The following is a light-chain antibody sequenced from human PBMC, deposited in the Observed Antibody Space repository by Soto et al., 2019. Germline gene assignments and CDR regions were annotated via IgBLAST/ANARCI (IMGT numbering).Light chain of an antibody. Sequence: EIVLTQSPATLSLSPGERATLSCRASQSVRNYLAWYQQKPGQAPRLLIYDASNRATGIPGRFSGSGSGTDFTLTISTLEPDDFAVYYCQQRSNWPWTFGQGTKVEIK. CDR1: QSVRNY. CDR2: DAS. V-gene: IGKV3-11*01. CDR3: QQRSNWPWT. J-gene: IGKJ1*01.